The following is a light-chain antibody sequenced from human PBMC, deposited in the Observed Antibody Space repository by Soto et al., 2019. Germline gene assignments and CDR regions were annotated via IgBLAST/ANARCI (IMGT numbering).Light chain of an antibody. CDR1: SSDVGGYNY. CDR2: DVS. V-gene: IGLV2-14*03. CDR3: SAYAPSSQRV. Sequence: QSALTQPASVSGSPGQSITISCTGTSSDVGGYNYVSWYQQHPGIAPKLMIYDVSNRPSGVSNRFSGSKSGNTASLTISGRQAEDEADYYCSAYAPSSQRVFGTGTKLTVL. J-gene: IGLJ1*01.